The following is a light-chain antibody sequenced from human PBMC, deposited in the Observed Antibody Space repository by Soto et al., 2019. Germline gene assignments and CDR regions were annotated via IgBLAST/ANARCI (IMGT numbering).Light chain of an antibody. V-gene: IGKV2-30*01. CDR3: MQAPHWPLT. Sequence: EVVMTQSPLSLSVTLGQAASISCRSGHILVSSDGVVYLSWFHQRPRQSTRRLIYKVSSRHSGVQDRFSGSGTGTDFTLKITRVESDDVGTDYCMQAPHWPLTFGGGTKVEI. CDR2: KVS. J-gene: IGKJ4*01. CDR1: HILVSSDGVVY.